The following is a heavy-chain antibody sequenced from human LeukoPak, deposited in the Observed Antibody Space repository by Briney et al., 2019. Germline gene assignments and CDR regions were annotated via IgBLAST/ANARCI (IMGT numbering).Heavy chain of an antibody. CDR3: AREGSEAPTQY. CDR2: IYSDDGGGNT. CDR1: GFTFSSYA. V-gene: IGHV3-23*03. J-gene: IGHJ4*02. Sequence: GGSLRLSCAASGFTFSSYAMSWVRQAPGKGLEWVSIIYSDDGGGNTYHADSVKGRFTISRDNSKNTLYLQMNSLRAEDTAVYYCAREGSEAPTQYWGQGTLVTVSS.